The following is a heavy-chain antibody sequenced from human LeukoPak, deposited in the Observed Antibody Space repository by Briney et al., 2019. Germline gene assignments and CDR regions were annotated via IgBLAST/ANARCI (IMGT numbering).Heavy chain of an antibody. J-gene: IGHJ2*01. CDR2: ISYDGSNK. CDR1: GFTFSSYA. CDR3: ARAVRVTTTYWYFDL. D-gene: IGHD4-17*01. V-gene: IGHV3-30-3*01. Sequence: GGSLRLSCAASGFTFSSYAMHWVRQAPGKGLEWVAVISYDGSNKHYADSVKGRFTISRDNFKNTMYLQMNSLRGEDTAVYYCARAVRVTTTYWYFDLWGRGTLVTVSS.